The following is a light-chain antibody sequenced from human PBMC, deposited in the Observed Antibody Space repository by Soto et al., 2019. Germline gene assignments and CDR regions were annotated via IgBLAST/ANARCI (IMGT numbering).Light chain of an antibody. Sequence: EVVMRQSPATLSVSPGETATLSCRASQSVSNKLAWYQQRPGQAPRLLIYAADTRATGIPDRFSGSGSGREFTLSISILLFEDFAVYYCQQYNNWPPWTFGQGTKVDIK. CDR2: AAD. CDR1: QSVSNK. V-gene: IGKV3-15*01. J-gene: IGKJ1*01. CDR3: QQYNNWPPWT.